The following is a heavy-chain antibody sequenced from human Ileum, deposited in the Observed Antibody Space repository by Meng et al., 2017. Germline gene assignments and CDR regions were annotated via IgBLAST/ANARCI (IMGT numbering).Heavy chain of an antibody. CDR2: VYHSGTT. CDR1: GGSIKINNW. CDR3: ARADYVRYFDL. J-gene: IGHJ2*01. D-gene: IGHD3-10*02. Sequence: QVPVEGAAPGPVKPSETLPLPSAASGGSIKINNWWPWIGQPPGQGLEWIGEVYHSGTTHYNPSLQSRVTISIDNSKNRFSLSLNSVTAADTAIYYCARADYVRYFDLWGRGTLVTVSS. V-gene: IGHV4-4*02.